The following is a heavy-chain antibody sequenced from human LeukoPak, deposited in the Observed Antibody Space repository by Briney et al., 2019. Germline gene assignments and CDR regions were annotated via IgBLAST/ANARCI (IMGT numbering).Heavy chain of an antibody. CDR3: AREPDYYDSSGYSDAFDI. V-gene: IGHV4-30-4*01. CDR2: IYYSGST. CDR1: GGSISSGDYY. Sequence: SETLSLTCTVSGGSISSGDYYWSWIRQPPGTGLEWIGYIYYSGSTYYNPSLKSRVTISVDTSKNQFSLKLSSVTAADTAVYYCAREPDYYDSSGYSDAFDIWGQGTMVTVSS. J-gene: IGHJ3*02. D-gene: IGHD3-22*01.